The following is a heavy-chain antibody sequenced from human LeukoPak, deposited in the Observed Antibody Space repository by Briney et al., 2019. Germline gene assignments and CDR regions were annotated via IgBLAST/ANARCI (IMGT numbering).Heavy chain of an antibody. CDR1: AGSFSGYY. J-gene: IGHJ5*02. CDR2: INHSGST. Sequence: PAETLSLTCAVYAGSFSGYYSSWIRQPPGKGLEWIGEINHSGSTNCTPSLKSGVTRSVDTSQSQCSLKLSSVSAPETAVYYCARARSIMIRGVISSAWFDPWGQGTLVTVSS. CDR3: ARARSIMIRGVISSAWFDP. D-gene: IGHD3-10*01. V-gene: IGHV4-34*01.